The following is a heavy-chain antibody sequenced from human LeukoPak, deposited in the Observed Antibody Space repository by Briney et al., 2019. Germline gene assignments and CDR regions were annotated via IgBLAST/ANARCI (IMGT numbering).Heavy chain of an antibody. Sequence: PGRSLRLSCAASGFSLTTYGTHWLRQAPGKGLEWVAVIWYDGSRKFYGDSVKGRFTISRDNSKNTLYLQMNSLRAEDTAVYYCAKDRGSSWYVSQPDYWGQGTLVTVSS. J-gene: IGHJ4*02. CDR3: AKDRGSSWYVSQPDY. D-gene: IGHD6-13*01. CDR2: IWYDGSRK. V-gene: IGHV3-33*06. CDR1: GFSLTTYG.